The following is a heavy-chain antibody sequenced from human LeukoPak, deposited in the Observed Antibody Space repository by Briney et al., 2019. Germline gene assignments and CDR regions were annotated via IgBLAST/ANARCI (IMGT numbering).Heavy chain of an antibody. D-gene: IGHD3-3*01. J-gene: IGHJ3*02. CDR2: ISSSSTI. CDR1: GFTFSSYS. CDR3: ARGRSQLYDFWSGSHDAFDI. Sequence: PGGSLRLSCAASGFTFSSYSMNWVRQAPGKGLEWVSYISSSSTIYYADSVKGRFTISRDNSKNTLYLQMNSLRAEDTAVYYCARGRSQLYDFWSGSHDAFDIWGQGTMVTVSS. V-gene: IGHV3-48*01.